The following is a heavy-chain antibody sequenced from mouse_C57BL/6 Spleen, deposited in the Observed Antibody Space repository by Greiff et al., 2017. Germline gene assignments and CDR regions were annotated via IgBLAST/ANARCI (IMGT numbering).Heavy chain of an antibody. Sequence: VQLQQPGAELVKPGASVKLSCKASGYTFTSYWMHWVKQRPGRGLEWIGRIDPNSGGTKYNEKFKSKATLTVDKPSSTAYMQLSSLTSEDSAVYYCARGGTTVVGDWYFDVWGTGTTVTVSS. CDR2: IDPNSGGT. J-gene: IGHJ1*03. CDR3: ARGGTTVVGDWYFDV. V-gene: IGHV1-72*01. D-gene: IGHD1-1*01. CDR1: GYTFTSYW.